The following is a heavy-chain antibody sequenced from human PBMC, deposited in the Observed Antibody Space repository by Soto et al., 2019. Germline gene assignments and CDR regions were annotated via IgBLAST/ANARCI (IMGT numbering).Heavy chain of an antibody. J-gene: IGHJ4*02. D-gene: IGHD3-16*01. V-gene: IGHV4-61*01. CDR3: ARDWV. Sequence: QVQLQESGPGLVKPSETLSLTCTVSGGSVSSGSYYWSWIRQPPGKGLEWIGYIYYSGSPNYNPSLTSRVTISEYTTKHQFSLKLSSVPPADTAVYYCARDWVWGQGTLVTVSS. CDR1: GGSVSSGSYY. CDR2: IYYSGSP.